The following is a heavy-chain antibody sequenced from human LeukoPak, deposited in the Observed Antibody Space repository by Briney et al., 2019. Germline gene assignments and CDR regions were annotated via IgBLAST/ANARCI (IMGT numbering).Heavy chain of an antibody. Sequence: SVKVSCKASGGTFSSYAISWVRQAPGQGLEWMGGIIPIFGTANYAQKFQGRVTITADESTSTAYMELSSLRSEDTAVYHCARSVVVPAAIGGGYYYYYYGMDVWGQGTTVTVSS. J-gene: IGHJ6*02. CDR3: ARSVVVPAAIGGGYYYYYYGMDV. V-gene: IGHV1-69*13. CDR1: GGTFSSYA. CDR2: IIPIFGTA. D-gene: IGHD2-2*01.